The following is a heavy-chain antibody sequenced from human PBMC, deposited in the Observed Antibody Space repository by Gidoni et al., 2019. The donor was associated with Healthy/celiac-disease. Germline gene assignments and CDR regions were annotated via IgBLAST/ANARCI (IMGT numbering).Heavy chain of an antibody. CDR2: ISGSGGST. J-gene: IGHJ6*02. CDR3: AKDTSTTIFGVVGYYYYGMDV. Sequence: EVQLVEDGGGVVQPGGSRRLAWGASGVTVSRYAMSWVRQAPGEGLEGFSAISGSGGSTYYADSVKVRFTISRANSKYTLYLQLNSLRADDTAVYYCAKDTSTTIFGVVGYYYYGMDVWGQGTTVTVSS. CDR1: GVTVSRYA. V-gene: IGHV3-23*04. D-gene: IGHD3-3*01.